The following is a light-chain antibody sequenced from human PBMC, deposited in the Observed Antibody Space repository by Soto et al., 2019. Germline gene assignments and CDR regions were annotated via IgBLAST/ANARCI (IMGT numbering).Light chain of an antibody. J-gene: IGKJ1*01. CDR3: QQYNSYSWT. CDR2: KAS. Sequence: DIQMTQSPSTLSASVGDRVTITCRANQSISNWLAWYQKKPGKVPKLLIYKASNLDYGVPSRFSGSGSGTEFTLTISSLQPDDFATYYCQQYNSYSWTVGQGTKVE. V-gene: IGKV1-5*03. CDR1: QSISNW.